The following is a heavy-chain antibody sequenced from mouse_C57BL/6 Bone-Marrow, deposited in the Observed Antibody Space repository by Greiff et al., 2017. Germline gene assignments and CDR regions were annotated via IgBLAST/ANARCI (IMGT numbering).Heavy chain of an antibody. V-gene: IGHV5-12*01. CDR2: ISNGGGST. J-gene: IGHJ1*03. CDR3: ASHYYSNYDGYFDV. Sequence: EVKLVESGGGLVQPGGSLKLSCAASGFTFSHYYMYWVRQTPEKRLEWVAYISNGGGSTYYPDTVKGRFTISRDNAKNTLYLQMSRLKSEDTAMYYCASHYYSNYDGYFDVWGTGTTVTVSS. D-gene: IGHD2-5*01. CDR1: GFTFSHYY.